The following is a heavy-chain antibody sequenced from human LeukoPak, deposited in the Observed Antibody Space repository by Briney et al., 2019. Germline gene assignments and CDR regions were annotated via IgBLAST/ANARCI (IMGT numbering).Heavy chain of an antibody. V-gene: IGHV1-8*01. CDR1: GYTFTSYD. CDR3: ARGDVLLWFELTKNAFDI. Sequence: ASVKVSCKASGYTFTSYDINWVRQATGQGLEWMGWMNPNSGNTGYAQKFQGRVTMTRNTSISTAYMELSSLRSEDTAVYYCARGDVLLWFELTKNAFDIWGQGTMVTVSS. CDR2: MNPNSGNT. J-gene: IGHJ3*02. D-gene: IGHD3-10*01.